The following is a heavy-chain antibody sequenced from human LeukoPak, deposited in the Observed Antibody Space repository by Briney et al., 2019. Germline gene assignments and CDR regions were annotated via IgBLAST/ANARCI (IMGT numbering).Heavy chain of an antibody. J-gene: IGHJ6*03. D-gene: IGHD3-22*01. CDR3: ARGHYEADPYYYYYMDV. V-gene: IGHV4-39*07. Sequence: PSETLSPTCTVSGDSISNKSNYWGWIRQPPGKGLEWIGSFYYSGSTYYNPSLKSRVTISVDTSKNQFSLKLSSVTAADTAVYYCARGHYEADPYYYYYMDVWGKGTTVTVSS. CDR2: FYYSGST. CDR1: GDSISNKSNY.